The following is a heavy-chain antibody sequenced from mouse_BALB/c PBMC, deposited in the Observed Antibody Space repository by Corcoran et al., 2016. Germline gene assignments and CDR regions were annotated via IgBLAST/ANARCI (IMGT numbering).Heavy chain of an antibody. Sequence: DVQLQESGPGLVKPSQSLSLTCSVTGYSITSGYYWNWIRQFPGNKLEWMGYISYDGSNNYNPSLKNRISITRDTSKNQFFLKLNSVTTEDTATYYCARDPYGSSYVGPDWYFDVWGAGTTVTVSS. CDR1: GYSITSGYY. V-gene: IGHV3-6*02. CDR2: ISYDGSN. CDR3: ARDPYGSSYVGPDWYFDV. J-gene: IGHJ1*01. D-gene: IGHD1-1*01.